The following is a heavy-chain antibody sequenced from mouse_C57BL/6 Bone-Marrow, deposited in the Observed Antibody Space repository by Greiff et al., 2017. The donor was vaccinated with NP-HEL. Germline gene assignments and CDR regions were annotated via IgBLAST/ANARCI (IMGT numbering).Heavy chain of an antibody. Sequence: LQESGAELARPGASVKMSCKASGYTFTSYTMHWVKQRPGQGLEWIGYINPSSGYTKYNQKFKDKATLTADKSSSTAYMQLSSLTSEDSAVYYCARQAYYSKGTFAYWGQGTLVTVSA. D-gene: IGHD2-5*01. CDR3: ARQAYYSKGTFAY. J-gene: IGHJ3*01. CDR2: INPSSGYT. CDR1: GYTFTSYT. V-gene: IGHV1-4*01.